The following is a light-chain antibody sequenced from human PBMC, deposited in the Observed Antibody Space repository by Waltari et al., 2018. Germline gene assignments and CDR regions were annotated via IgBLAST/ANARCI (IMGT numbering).Light chain of an antibody. J-gene: IGKJ3*01. CDR3: QQYNNWPPLLT. V-gene: IGKV3D-15*01. CDR2: GAS. Sequence: EIVMTQSPATLSVSPGDRATLSCRASQSVSSNLAWYQQKPGQAPRLLIYGASTRATGIPARFSGTGSGTEFTLTISSLQSEDFAVYYCQQYNNWPPLLTFGPGTKVDMK. CDR1: QSVSSN.